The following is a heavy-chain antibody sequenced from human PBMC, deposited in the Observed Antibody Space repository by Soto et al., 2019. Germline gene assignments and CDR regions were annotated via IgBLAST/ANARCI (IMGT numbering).Heavy chain of an antibody. V-gene: IGHV1-46*01. CDR1: GYTFTSYY. D-gene: IGHD2-15*01. Sequence: VASVKVSCKASGYTFTSYYMHWVRQAPGQGLEWMGIINPSGGSTSYAQKFQGRVTMTRDTSTSTVYMELSSLRSEDTAVYYCATRVAATDDAFDIWGQGTMVTVSS. J-gene: IGHJ3*02. CDR2: INPSGGST. CDR3: ATRVAATDDAFDI.